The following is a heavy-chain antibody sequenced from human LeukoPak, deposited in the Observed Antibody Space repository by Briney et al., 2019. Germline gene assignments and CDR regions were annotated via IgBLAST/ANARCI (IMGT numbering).Heavy chain of an antibody. CDR2: IWNDGSDK. CDR1: GFTFSSYG. D-gene: IGHD1-26*01. CDR3: AKPTRGSGSFLIDF. V-gene: IGHV3-33*06. Sequence: GRSLRLSCAASGFTFSSYGMHWARQAPGKGLEWVAVIWNDGSDKYYADSVKGRFTISRDNSKNTLYLQMNSLRAEDTAVYYCAKPTRGSGSFLIDFGGQGTLVTDSS. J-gene: IGHJ4*02.